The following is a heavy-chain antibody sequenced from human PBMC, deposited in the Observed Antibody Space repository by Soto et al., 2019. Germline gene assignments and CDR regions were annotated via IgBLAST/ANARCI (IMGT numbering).Heavy chain of an antibody. CDR3: ARGYDSSGYYQNDAFDI. D-gene: IGHD3-22*01. CDR1: GFTFSSYA. J-gene: IGHJ3*02. V-gene: IGHV3-30-3*01. CDR2: MSYDGSNK. Sequence: TGGSLRLSCAASGFTFSSYAMHWVRQAPGKGLEWVAVMSYDGSNKYYADYVKGRFTISRDNSKNTLYLQMNSLRAEDTAVYYCARGYDSSGYYQNDAFDIWGQGTMVTVSS.